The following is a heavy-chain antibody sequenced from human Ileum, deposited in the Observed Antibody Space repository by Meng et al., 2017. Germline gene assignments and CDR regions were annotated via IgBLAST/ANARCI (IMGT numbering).Heavy chain of an antibody. CDR1: GGSISSSAYS. D-gene: IGHD2/OR15-2a*01. CDR3: ASSTSGPELNY. Sequence: HLPLQESGSGLVTSSQTLSLTCTVSGGSISSSAYSWTWIRQPPGKGLEWIGYIYQVGSTNYNPSLKSRVTIFVDTSKNQFSLKLTSVTAADTAVYYCASSTSGPELNYWGQGTLVTVSS. J-gene: IGHJ4*02. CDR2: IYQVGST. V-gene: IGHV4-30-2*01.